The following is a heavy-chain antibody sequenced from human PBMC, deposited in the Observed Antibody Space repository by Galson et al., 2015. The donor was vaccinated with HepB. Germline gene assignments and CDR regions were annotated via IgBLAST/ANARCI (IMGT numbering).Heavy chain of an antibody. CDR2: ISAYNGNT. CDR3: ARGGIAAAVVHYYYGMDV. V-gene: IGHV1-18*04. D-gene: IGHD6-13*01. Sequence: SVKVSCKASGYTFTSYGISWVRQAPGQGLEWMGWISAYNGNTNYAQKLQGRVTMTTDTSTSTAYMELRSLRSDDTAVYYRARGGIAAAVVHYYYGMDVWGQGTTVTVSS. CDR1: GYTFTSYG. J-gene: IGHJ6*02.